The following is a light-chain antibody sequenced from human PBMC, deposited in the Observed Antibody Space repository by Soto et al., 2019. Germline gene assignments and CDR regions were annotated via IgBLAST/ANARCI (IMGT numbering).Light chain of an antibody. V-gene: IGKV3-11*01. CDR2: DAS. CDR1: QSVSRS. Sequence: EIVLTQSPATLSLSPGARATLSCRASQSVSRSLAWYQQKPGQAPRLLIYDASNRATGIPAMFSGSGSGTDFTLTISSLEPEDFAFDYCQQRSNWPPWTFGQGTKVEIK. CDR3: QQRSNWPPWT. J-gene: IGKJ1*01.